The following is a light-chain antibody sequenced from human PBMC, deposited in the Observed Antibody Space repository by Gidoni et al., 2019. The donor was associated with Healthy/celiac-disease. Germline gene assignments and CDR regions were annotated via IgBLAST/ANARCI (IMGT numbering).Light chain of an antibody. Sequence: EILLTPSAGTLSFSPGERATLSCRASLSASSSYLSWYQQKPGQAPRLLIYAASSRATGIPGRFSGSGSETDFTLTISRLEPEDFAVYYCQQYGSSPPWTYGQGTEVEIK. CDR3: QQYGSSPPWT. J-gene: IGKJ1*01. CDR1: LSASSSY. V-gene: IGKV3-20*01. CDR2: AAS.